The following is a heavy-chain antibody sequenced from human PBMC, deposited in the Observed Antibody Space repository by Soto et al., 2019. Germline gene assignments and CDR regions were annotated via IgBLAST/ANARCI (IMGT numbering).Heavy chain of an antibody. CDR2: IYADSGT. CDR1: GFTVSSSY. V-gene: IGHV3-66*02. Sequence: GGSLRLSCAVSGFTVSSSYMSWVRQTPQKGLEWISIIYADSGTYYADSVKGRFTISRDNSKNTLYLQMNSLRAEDTAVYYCARGPFNWGQGTLVTVSS. CDR3: ARGPFN. J-gene: IGHJ4*02.